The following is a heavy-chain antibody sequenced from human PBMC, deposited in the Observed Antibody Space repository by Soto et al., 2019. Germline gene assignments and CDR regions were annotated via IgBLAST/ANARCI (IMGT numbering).Heavy chain of an antibody. J-gene: IGHJ4*02. CDR1: VFTFSSYA. CDR3: ARGNTYYYGSGSYDY. CDR2: ISYDGSNK. D-gene: IGHD3-10*01. V-gene: IGHV3-30-3*01. Sequence: WWSLRLSCSASVFTFSSYAMHWCRQAPGKGLEWVAVISYDGSNKYYADSVKGRFTISRDNSKNTLYLQMNSLRAEDTAVYYCARGNTYYYGSGSYDYWGQGTLVTVSS.